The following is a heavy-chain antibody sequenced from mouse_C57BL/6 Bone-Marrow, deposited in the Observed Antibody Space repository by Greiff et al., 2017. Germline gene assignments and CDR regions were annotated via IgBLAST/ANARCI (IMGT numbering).Heavy chain of an antibody. CDR2: IYPRGGNT. J-gene: IGHJ3*01. V-gene: IGHV1-81*01. CDR1: GYTFTSYG. D-gene: IGHD2-5*01. Sequence: VQLQQSGAELAKPGASVKLSCKASGYTFTSYGISWVKQRTGQGLEWIGEIYPRGGNTYYNEKFKGKATLTADKSSSTAYMELRSLTSEDSAVYFCASGDSNDVSWFVYWGQGTTVTVSA. CDR3: ASGDSNDVSWFVY.